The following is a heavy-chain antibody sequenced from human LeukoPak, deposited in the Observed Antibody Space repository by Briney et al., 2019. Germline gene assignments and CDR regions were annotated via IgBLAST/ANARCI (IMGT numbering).Heavy chain of an antibody. CDR2: INPNNGGT. Sequence: EASVKVSCKASGYTFTGYYMHWVRQAPGQGLEWMGWINPNNGGTNYAQKFQGRVTMTRDTSISTAYMELSRLRSDDTAVYYCARGTDWGHFDYWGQGTLVTVSS. D-gene: IGHD7-27*01. V-gene: IGHV1-2*02. CDR1: GYTFTGYY. J-gene: IGHJ4*02. CDR3: ARGTDWGHFDY.